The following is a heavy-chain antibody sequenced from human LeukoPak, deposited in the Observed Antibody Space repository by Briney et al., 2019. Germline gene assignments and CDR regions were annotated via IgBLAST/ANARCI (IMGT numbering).Heavy chain of an antibody. Sequence: GASGKVSCKAAGYTFTSYDINWVRQAKGQGLEWMGWMDPNSGNRGYAQKFQGRVTMTRNTSISTAYMELSSLRSEDTAVYYCARVSSKRYSSGWYWGYYYYYYGMDVWGQGTTVTVSS. CDR1: GYTFTSYD. V-gene: IGHV1-8*01. J-gene: IGHJ6*02. CDR2: MDPNSGNR. CDR3: ARVSSKRYSSGWYWGYYYYYYGMDV. D-gene: IGHD6-19*01.